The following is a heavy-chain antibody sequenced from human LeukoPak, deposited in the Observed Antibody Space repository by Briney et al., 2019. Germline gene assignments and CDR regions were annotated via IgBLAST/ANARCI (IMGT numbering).Heavy chain of an antibody. J-gene: IGHJ3*02. Sequence: GASVKVSCKASGYTFTSYGISWVRQAPGQGLEWMGWISAYNGNTNYAQKLQGRVTMTTDTSTSTAYMELSRLRSDDTAVYYCARGPNYDFWSGYYPEGAEFYAFDIWGQGTMVTVSS. CDR1: GYTFTSYG. CDR2: ISAYNGNT. CDR3: ARGPNYDFWSGYYPEGAEFYAFDI. D-gene: IGHD3-3*01. V-gene: IGHV1-18*01.